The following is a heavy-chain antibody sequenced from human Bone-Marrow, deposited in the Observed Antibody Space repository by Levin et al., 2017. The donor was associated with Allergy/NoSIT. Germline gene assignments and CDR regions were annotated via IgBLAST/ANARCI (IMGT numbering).Heavy chain of an antibody. Sequence: PSETLSLTCTVSGGSISSSSYYWGWIRQPPGKGLEWIGSIYYSGSTYYNPSLKSRVTISVDTSKNQFSLKLSSVTAADTAVYYCARPSITSAQIRYWGQGTLVTVSS. CDR2: IYYSGST. D-gene: IGHD3-3*01. CDR1: GGSISSSSYY. J-gene: IGHJ4*02. V-gene: IGHV4-39*01. CDR3: ARPSITSAQIRY.